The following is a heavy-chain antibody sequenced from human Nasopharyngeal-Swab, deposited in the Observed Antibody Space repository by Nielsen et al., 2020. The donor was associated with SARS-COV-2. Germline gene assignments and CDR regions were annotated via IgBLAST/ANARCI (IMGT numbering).Heavy chain of an antibody. D-gene: IGHD2-2*01. Sequence: GSLRLSCAASGFTFSSYWMSWIRQPPGKGLEWIGEINHSGSTNYNPSLKSRVTISVDTSKNQFSLKLSSVTAADTAVYYCARGAVVVPAALDYWGQGTLVTVSS. CDR1: GFTFSSYW. J-gene: IGHJ4*02. CDR2: INHSGST. CDR3: ARGAVVVPAALDY. V-gene: IGHV4-34*01.